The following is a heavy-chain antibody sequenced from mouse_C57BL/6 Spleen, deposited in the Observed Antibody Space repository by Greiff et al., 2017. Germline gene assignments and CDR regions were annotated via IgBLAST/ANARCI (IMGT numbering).Heavy chain of an antibody. J-gene: IGHJ2*01. D-gene: IGHD3-3*01. V-gene: IGHV1-18*01. CDR1: GYTFTDYN. Sequence: VQLQQSGPELVKPGASVKIPCTASGYTFTDYNMDWVKQSHGKSLEWIGDINPNNGGTIYNQKFKGKATLTVDKSSSTAYMELRSLTSEDTAVYYCARGTYYFDYWGQGTTLTVSS. CDR2: INPNNGGT. CDR3: ARGTYYFDY.